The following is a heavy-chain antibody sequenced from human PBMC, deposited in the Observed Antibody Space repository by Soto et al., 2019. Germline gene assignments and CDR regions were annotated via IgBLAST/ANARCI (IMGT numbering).Heavy chain of an antibody. CDR1: GYTFTSYG. Sequence: ASVKVSCKASGYTFTSYGISWVRQAPGQGLEWKGWISAYNGNTNYAQKLQGRVTMTTDTSTSTAYMELRSLRSDDTAVYYCARLIVDTAMVTYYFDYWGQGTLVTVSS. J-gene: IGHJ4*02. CDR2: ISAYNGNT. V-gene: IGHV1-18*01. CDR3: ARLIVDTAMVTYYFDY. D-gene: IGHD5-18*01.